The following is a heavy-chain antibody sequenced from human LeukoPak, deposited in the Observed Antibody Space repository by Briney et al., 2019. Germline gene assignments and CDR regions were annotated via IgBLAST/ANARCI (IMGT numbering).Heavy chain of an antibody. CDR2: VNPSGGST. Sequence: ASVKVSCKASGYTFTSYYMHWVRQAPGQGLEWMGIVNPSGGSTSYAQKFQGRVTMTRDTSTSTVYMELSSLRSEDTAVYYCARDRGYYYDSSGYPDAFDIWGQGTMVTVSS. J-gene: IGHJ3*02. CDR1: GYTFTSYY. CDR3: ARDRGYYYDSSGYPDAFDI. V-gene: IGHV1-46*01. D-gene: IGHD3-22*01.